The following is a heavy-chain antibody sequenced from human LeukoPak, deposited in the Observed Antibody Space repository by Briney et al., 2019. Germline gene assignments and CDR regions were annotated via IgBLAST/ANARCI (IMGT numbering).Heavy chain of an antibody. J-gene: IGHJ4*02. CDR2: ISWDGTIK. Sequence: GGSLRLSCAASGFTFRSYAIHWVRQAPGKGLEWVAFISWDGTIKYYADSVKGRFSISRDNAKNSLYLQMNSLTAEDTALYYCAKDRGYSSSSSFDYWGQGTPVTVSS. CDR3: AKDRGYSSSSSFDY. D-gene: IGHD6-6*01. CDR1: GFTFRSYA. V-gene: IGHV3-30-3*01.